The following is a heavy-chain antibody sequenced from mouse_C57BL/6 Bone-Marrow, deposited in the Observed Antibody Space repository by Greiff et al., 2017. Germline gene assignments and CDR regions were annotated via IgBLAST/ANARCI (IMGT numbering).Heavy chain of an antibody. J-gene: IGHJ1*03. Sequence: EVQLQQSGAELVRPGASVKLSCTASGFNIKDDYMHWVKQRPEQGLEWIGWIDPENGDTEYASKFQGKATITADTTSNTAYLQLSSLTSEDTAVYYCTTHLVAPYFDVWGTGTTVTVSS. V-gene: IGHV14-4*01. CDR2: IDPENGDT. CDR3: TTHLVAPYFDV. D-gene: IGHD1-1*01. CDR1: GFNIKDDY.